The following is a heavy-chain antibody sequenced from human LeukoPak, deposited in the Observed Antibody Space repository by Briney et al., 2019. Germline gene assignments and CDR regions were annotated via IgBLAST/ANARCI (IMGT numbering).Heavy chain of an antibody. CDR2: INRSGST. CDR3: ASSSSWYPSFDY. J-gene: IGHJ4*02. V-gene: IGHV4-34*01. D-gene: IGHD6-13*01. CDR1: GGSFSGYY. Sequence: SETLSLTCAVYGGSFSGYYWSWIRQPPGKGLEWIGEINRSGSTNYNPSLKSRVTISVDTSKNQFSLKLSSVTAADTAVYYCASSSSWYPSFDYWGQGTLVTVSS.